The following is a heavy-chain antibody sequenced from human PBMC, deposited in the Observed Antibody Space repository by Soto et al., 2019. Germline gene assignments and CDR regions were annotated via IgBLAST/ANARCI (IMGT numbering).Heavy chain of an antibody. D-gene: IGHD3-22*01. CDR2: IYYSGST. CDR3: ARDTPGDDSSGYINDAFDI. V-gene: IGHV4-31*03. Sequence: SETLSLTCTVSGGSISSGGYYWSWIRQHPGKGLEWIGYIYYSGSTYYNPSLKSRVTISVDTSKNQFSLKLSSMTAADTAVYYCARDTPGDDSSGYINDAFDIWGQGTMVTVSS. J-gene: IGHJ3*02. CDR1: GGSISSGGYY.